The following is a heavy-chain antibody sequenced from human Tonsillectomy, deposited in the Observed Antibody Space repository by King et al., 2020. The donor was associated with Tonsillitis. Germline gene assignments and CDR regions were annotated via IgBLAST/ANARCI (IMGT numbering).Heavy chain of an antibody. V-gene: IGHV4-59*01. D-gene: IGHD2-15*01. J-gene: IGHJ4*02. CDR2: IYSSGSA. CDR1: AGSINTYY. CDR3: ARAPGYCSGGRCFPIFDS. Sequence: QLQESGPGLVKPSETLSLTCTVSAGSINTYYWSWMRQPPGKGLEWIGYIYSSGSANYNPSLKSRVTISVDPSKNQFSLKLSSVTAADTAVYYCARAPGYCSGGRCFPIFDSWGQGTLVTVSS.